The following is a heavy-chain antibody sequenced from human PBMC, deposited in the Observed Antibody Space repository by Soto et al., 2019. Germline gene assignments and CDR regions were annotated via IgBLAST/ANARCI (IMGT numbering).Heavy chain of an antibody. CDR3: ATDAGTVTTPYYYYYMDV. D-gene: IGHD4-17*01. CDR2: IWYDGSNK. V-gene: IGHV3-33*01. CDR1: GFTFSSYG. Sequence: GGSLRLSCAASGFTFSSYGMHWVRQAPGKGLEWVAVIWYDGSNKYYADSVKGGFTISRDNSKNTRYLQMNSLRAEDTAVYYCATDAGTVTTPYYYYYMDVWGKGTTVTVSS. J-gene: IGHJ6*03.